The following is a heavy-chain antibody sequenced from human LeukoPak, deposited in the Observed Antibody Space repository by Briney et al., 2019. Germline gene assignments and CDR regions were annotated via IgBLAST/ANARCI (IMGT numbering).Heavy chain of an antibody. CDR1: GGTFSSYA. CDR2: IIPIFGTA. J-gene: IGHJ5*02. Sequence: SVKVSCMASGGTFSSYAISWVRQAPGQGLEWMGGIIPIFGTANYAQKFQGRVTITADESTSTAYMELSSLRSEDTAVYYCARTDTAMVNAWFDPWGQGTLVTVSS. D-gene: IGHD5-18*01. CDR3: ARTDTAMVNAWFDP. V-gene: IGHV1-69*13.